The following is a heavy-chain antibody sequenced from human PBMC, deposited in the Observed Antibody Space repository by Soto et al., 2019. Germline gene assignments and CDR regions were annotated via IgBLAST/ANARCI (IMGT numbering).Heavy chain of an antibody. CDR3: AKAFCDAATCFPCES. D-gene: IGHD2-21*01. CDR1: GFTFNDYA. J-gene: IGHJ4*02. V-gene: IGHV3-23*04. CDR2: ISNRGSSA. Sequence: EVHLVQSGGGLVQPGESLSLSCVASGFTFNDYAMHWVRQIAGKGREWVAAISNRGSSAYYADSVKGRFTISRDKSTKTLALHMHTLRVEDTAVYFCAKAFCDAATCFPCESWGQGTPVAVSP.